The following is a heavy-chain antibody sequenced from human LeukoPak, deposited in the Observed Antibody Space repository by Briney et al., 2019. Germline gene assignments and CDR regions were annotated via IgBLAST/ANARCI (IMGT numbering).Heavy chain of an antibody. Sequence: ASVKVSCKASGYTFTSYDINWVRQATGQGVEWMGWMNPNSGNTGYAQEFQGRVTITRTTSIRTAYMELRRLRSEDTAGYYCARGPYYYDSRGGYYFDSWGQGTLVTVSS. V-gene: IGHV1-8*03. CDR3: ARGPYYYDSRGGYYFDS. J-gene: IGHJ4*02. D-gene: IGHD3-22*01. CDR1: GYTFTSYD. CDR2: MNPNSGNT.